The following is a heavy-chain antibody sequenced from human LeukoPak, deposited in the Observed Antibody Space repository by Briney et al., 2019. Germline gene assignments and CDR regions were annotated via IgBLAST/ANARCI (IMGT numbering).Heavy chain of an antibody. Sequence: TGGSLRLSCAASGFTVRAYAMSWVRQAPGKGLEWVSSISIAVCTPYYADSVRGRFTISREDFRNSLYLQMNSLRAEDTAVYYCARGTHYDFWSGYHYYGMDVWGQGTTVTVSS. D-gene: IGHD3-3*01. CDR3: ARGTHYDFWSGYHYYGMDV. J-gene: IGHJ6*02. CDR1: GFTVRAYA. V-gene: IGHV3-23*01. CDR2: ISIAVCTP.